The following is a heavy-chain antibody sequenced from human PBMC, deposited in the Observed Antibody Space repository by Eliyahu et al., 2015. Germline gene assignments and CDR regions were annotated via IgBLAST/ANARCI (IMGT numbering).Heavy chain of an antibody. D-gene: IGHD2-2*01. J-gene: IGHJ5*02. CDR3: ATQGGIGVVVVPAAMPWVPEAARPFDP. Sequence: SVKVSCKVSGYTLTELSMHWVRQAPGKGLEWMGGFDPEDGETIYAQKFQGRVTMTEDTSTDTAYMELSSLRSEDTAVYYCATQGGIGVVVVPAAMPWVPEAARPFDPWGQGTLVTVSS. CDR2: FDPEDGET. V-gene: IGHV1-24*01. CDR1: GYTLTELS.